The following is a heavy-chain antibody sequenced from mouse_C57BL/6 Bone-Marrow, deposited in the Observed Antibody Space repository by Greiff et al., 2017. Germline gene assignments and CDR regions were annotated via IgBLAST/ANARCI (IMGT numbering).Heavy chain of an antibody. V-gene: IGHV5-16*01. CDR1: GFTFSDYY. Sequence: EVKLMESEGGLVQPGSSMKLSCTASGFTFSDYYMAWVRQVPEKGLEWVANINYDGSSTYYLDSLKSRFIISRDNAKNILYLQMSSLKSEDTATYYCAGGDYNWYFDVWGTGTTVTVSS. CDR3: AGGDYNWYFDV. D-gene: IGHD2-4*01. CDR2: INYDGSST. J-gene: IGHJ1*03.